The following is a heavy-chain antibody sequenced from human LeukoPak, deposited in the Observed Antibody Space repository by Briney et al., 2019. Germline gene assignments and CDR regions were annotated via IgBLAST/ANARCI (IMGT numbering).Heavy chain of an antibody. Sequence: ASVKVSCKASGYTFTSYGISWVRQAPGQGLEWMGWISAYNGNTNYAQKLQGRVTMTTDTSTSTAYMELRSLRSDDTGVYYCARDRPNYDFLTGYYFYFDYWGQGTLVTVSS. CDR2: ISAYNGNT. CDR1: GYTFTSYG. J-gene: IGHJ4*02. V-gene: IGHV1-18*01. D-gene: IGHD3-9*01. CDR3: ARDRPNYDFLTGYYFYFDY.